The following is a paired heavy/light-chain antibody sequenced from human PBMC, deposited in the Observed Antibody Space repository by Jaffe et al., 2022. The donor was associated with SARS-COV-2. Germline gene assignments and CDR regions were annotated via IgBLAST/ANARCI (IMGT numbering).Light chain of an antibody. CDR2: NND. J-gene: IGLJ3*02. Sequence: QSVLTQPPSASGTPGQRVTISCSGGSSNIGSNTVNWYQQLPGTAPNLLIYNNDQRPSGVPDRFSGSKSGTSASLAISGLRSEDEADYHCATWDASLDGWVFGGGTKLTVL. CDR3: ATWDASLDGWV. CDR1: SSNIGSNT. V-gene: IGLV1-44*01.
Heavy chain of an antibody. V-gene: IGHV3-74*01. D-gene: IGHD2-15*01. Sequence: EAQLVESGGGLVQPGGSLRLSCAASGFTFSNYWIHWVRQAPGKGLVWVSRIDSDGRSTGYADSVKGRFTISRDNAKNTLYMQMNSLRAEDTAVYYCARGYCSGGGCQSRAFDIWGQGTMVTVSS. CDR3: ARGYCSGGGCQSRAFDI. CDR1: GFTFSNYW. J-gene: IGHJ3*02. CDR2: IDSDGRST.